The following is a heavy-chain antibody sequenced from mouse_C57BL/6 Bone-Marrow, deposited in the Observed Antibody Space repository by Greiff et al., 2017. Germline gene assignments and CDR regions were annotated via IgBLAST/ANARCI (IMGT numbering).Heavy chain of an antibody. V-gene: IGHV5-4*03. CDR3: GGGSFAY. J-gene: IGHJ3*01. Sequence: EVKLVESGGGLVKPGGSLKLSCAASGFTFSSYAMSWVRQTPEKRLEWVATISDGGSYTYYPDNVKGRFTISRDNAKNNLYLQMSHLKSEDTAMYYCGGGSFAYWGQGTLVTVSA. CDR1: GFTFSSYA. CDR2: ISDGGSYT.